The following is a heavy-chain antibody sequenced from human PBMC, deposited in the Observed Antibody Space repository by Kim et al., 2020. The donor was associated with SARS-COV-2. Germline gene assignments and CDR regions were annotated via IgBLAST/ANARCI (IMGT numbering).Heavy chain of an antibody. CDR3: ARGGTAMVYRYWFDP. Sequence: ASVKVSCKASGYTFTSYDINWVRQATGQGLEWMGWMNPNSGNTGYAQKFQGRVTMTRNTSISTAYMELSSLRSEDTAVYYCARGGTAMVYRYWFDPWGQGALVTVSS. D-gene: IGHD5-18*01. V-gene: IGHV1-8*01. CDR1: GYTFTSYD. J-gene: IGHJ5*02. CDR2: MNPNSGNT.